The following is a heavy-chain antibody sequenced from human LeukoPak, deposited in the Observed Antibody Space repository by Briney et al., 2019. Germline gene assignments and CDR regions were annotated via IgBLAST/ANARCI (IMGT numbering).Heavy chain of an antibody. Sequence: GGSLRLSCAASGFSFSSYGMYWVRQAPGRGLEWVAYMRSDGSTKYYADSVKGRFTISRDNSKNTMYLQMNSLRPEDTAVYYCAKGYDSSGYYLDHWGQGTLVIVSS. J-gene: IGHJ4*02. CDR1: GFSFSSYG. CDR3: AKGYDSSGYYLDH. CDR2: MRSDGSTK. V-gene: IGHV3-30*02. D-gene: IGHD3-22*01.